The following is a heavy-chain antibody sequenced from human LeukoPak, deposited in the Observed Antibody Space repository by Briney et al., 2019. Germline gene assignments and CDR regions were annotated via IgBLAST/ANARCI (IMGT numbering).Heavy chain of an antibody. CDR3: ASIDTAMVDNYYYGMDV. V-gene: IGHV4-61*02. CDR1: GGSISSGSYY. D-gene: IGHD5-18*01. J-gene: IGHJ6*02. Sequence: PSQTLFLTCTVSGGSISSGSYYWSWIRQPAGKGLEWIGRIYTSGSTNYNPSLKSRVTISVDTSKNQFSLKLSSVTAADTAVYYCASIDTAMVDNYYYGMDVWGQGTTVTVSS. CDR2: IYTSGST.